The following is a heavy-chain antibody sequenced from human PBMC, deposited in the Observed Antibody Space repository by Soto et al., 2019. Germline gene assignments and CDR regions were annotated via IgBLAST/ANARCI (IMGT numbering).Heavy chain of an antibody. Sequence: SETPSLTCAVSGFSISSDSYWGWMRQSPGQGLECIGTLSHSGRTFYNPSLKSRVTISADTAKNQFSLSLTSVTAADTAVYYCGHLKTDTEVTPAPPLFDSWGQGTLVTVSS. CDR2: LSHSGRT. CDR3: GHLKTDTEVTPAPPLFDS. D-gene: IGHD2-2*01. CDR1: GFSISSDSY. V-gene: IGHV4-38-2*01. J-gene: IGHJ4*02.